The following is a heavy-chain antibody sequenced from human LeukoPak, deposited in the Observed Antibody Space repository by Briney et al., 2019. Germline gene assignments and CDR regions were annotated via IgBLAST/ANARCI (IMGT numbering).Heavy chain of an antibody. CDR3: ARDYGGGLVFFDY. CDR1: GFTFSSYW. CDR2: IKQDGSEK. J-gene: IGHJ4*02. Sequence: PGGSLRLSCAASGFTFSSYWMSWVRQAPGKGLEWVANIKQDGSEKYYVDSVKGRFTISKDNAKNSLYLQMNSLRAEDTAVYYCARDYGGGLVFFDYWGQGTLVTVSS. V-gene: IGHV3-7*05. D-gene: IGHD4-23*01.